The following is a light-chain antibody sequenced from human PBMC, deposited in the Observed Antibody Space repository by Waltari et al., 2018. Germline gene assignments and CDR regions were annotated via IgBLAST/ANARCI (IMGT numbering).Light chain of an antibody. V-gene: IGLV2-14*03. CDR1: SSYVGAYNY. Sequence: QSALTQPASVSGSPGQSITISCTGTSSYVGAYNYVSWYQQHPGKAPQLMIFDVSNRPSGVSNRFSGSKSGNTASLTISGLQAEDEADYYCSSYISSSTLELFGGGTSLTVL. CDR2: DVS. J-gene: IGLJ2*01. CDR3: SSYISSSTLEL.